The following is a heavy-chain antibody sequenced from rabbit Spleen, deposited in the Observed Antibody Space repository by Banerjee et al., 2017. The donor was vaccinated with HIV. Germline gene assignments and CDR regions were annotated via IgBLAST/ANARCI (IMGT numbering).Heavy chain of an antibody. CDR1: GFSFSGNYY. D-gene: IGHD2-1*01. J-gene: IGHJ4*01. CDR3: ARGGDGVNYVAE. V-gene: IGHV1S40*01. Sequence: QSLEESGGDLVKPGASLTLTCTASGFSFSGNYYMCWVRQAPGKGLEWIGCIYAGSSGSTYYASWAKGRFTISKTSSTTVTLQMTSLTAADTATYFCARGGDGVNYVAEWGPDTLVTVS. CDR2: IYAGSSGST.